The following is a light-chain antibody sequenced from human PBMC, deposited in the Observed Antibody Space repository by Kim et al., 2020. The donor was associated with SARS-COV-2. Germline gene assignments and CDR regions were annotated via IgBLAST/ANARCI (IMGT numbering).Light chain of an antibody. J-gene: IGLJ3*02. CDR1: NIGSKS. CDR2: YDS. V-gene: IGLV3-21*01. Sequence: SYELTQPPSVSVAPGKTARITCGGNNIGSKSVHWYQQKPGQAPVLVIYYDSDRPSGIPERFSGSNSGNTATLTISRVEAGDEADYYCQVWESSSDHPSWV. CDR3: QVWESSSDHPSWV.